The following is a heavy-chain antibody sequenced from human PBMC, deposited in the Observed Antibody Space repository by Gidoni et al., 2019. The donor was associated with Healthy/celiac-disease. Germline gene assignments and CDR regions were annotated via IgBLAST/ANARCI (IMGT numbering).Heavy chain of an antibody. CDR1: GFTFSSYD. CDR3: ARGLRGYSGYDFYYYYYGMDV. CDR2: IGTAGDT. V-gene: IGHV3-13*04. D-gene: IGHD5-12*01. Sequence: EVQLVESGGGLVQPGGSLRLSCAASGFTFSSYDMHWVRQATGKGLEWVSAIGTAGDTYYPGSVKGRFTISRENAKNSLYLQMNSLRAGDTAVYYCARGLRGYSGYDFYYYYYGMDVWGQGTTVTVSS. J-gene: IGHJ6*02.